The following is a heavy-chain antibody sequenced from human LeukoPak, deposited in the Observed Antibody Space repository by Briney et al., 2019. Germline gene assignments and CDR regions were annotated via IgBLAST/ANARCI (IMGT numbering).Heavy chain of an antibody. D-gene: IGHD3-3*01. CDR2: IRYDGSDK. J-gene: IGHJ4*02. V-gene: IGHV3-30*02. CDR1: GFTFSSYG. CDR3: ARSPNYDFWSGYQKGMFDY. Sequence: GGSLRLSCAASGFTFSSYGLHWVRQAPGKGLEWVAFIRYDGSDKYYADSVKGRFTISRDNAKNSLYLQMNSLRAEDTAVYYCARSPNYDFWSGYQKGMFDYWGQGTLVTVSS.